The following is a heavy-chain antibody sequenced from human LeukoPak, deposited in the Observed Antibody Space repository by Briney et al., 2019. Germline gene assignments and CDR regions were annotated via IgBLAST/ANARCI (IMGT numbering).Heavy chain of an antibody. CDR2: IIPIFGTA. CDR1: GGTFSSYA. Sequence: ASVKVSCKASGGTFSSYAISWVRQAPGQGLEWMGGIIPIFGTANYAQKFQGRVTITTDESTSTAYMELSSLRSEDTAVYYCARGEWWYCSGGSCYGFDYWGQGTLVTVSS. CDR3: ARGEWWYCSGGSCYGFDY. D-gene: IGHD2-15*01. J-gene: IGHJ4*02. V-gene: IGHV1-69*05.